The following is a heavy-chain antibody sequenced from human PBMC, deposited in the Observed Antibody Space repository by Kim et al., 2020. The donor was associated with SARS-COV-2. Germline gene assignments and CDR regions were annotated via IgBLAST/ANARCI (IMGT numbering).Heavy chain of an antibody. V-gene: IGHV4-30-2*01. D-gene: IGHD3-10*01. Sequence: YYSPSLNSRVTISEDRTRNHVSLKLNSVTAADTAVYYCARGDYYGSDAFDIWGQGTVVTVSS. J-gene: IGHJ3*02. CDR3: ARGDYYGSDAFDI.